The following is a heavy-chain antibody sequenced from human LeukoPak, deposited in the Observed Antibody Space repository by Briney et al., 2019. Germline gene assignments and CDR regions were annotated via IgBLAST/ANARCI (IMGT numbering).Heavy chain of an antibody. D-gene: IGHD3-22*01. V-gene: IGHV3-53*01. CDR2: IYSDNT. J-gene: IGHJ4*02. CDR3: ARVYYYDRSYDY. Sequence: PGGSLRLSCTVSGFTVSSNSMSWVRQAPGKGLEWVSFIYSDNTHYSDSVKGRFTISRDNAKNSLYLQMNSLRAEDTAVYYCARVYYYDRSYDYWGQGTLVTVSS. CDR1: GFTVSSNS.